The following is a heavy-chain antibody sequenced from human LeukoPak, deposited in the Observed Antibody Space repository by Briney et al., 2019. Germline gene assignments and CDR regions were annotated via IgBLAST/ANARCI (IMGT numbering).Heavy chain of an antibody. CDR1: GFTFSSYA. J-gene: IGHJ4*02. V-gene: IGHV3-21*01. CDR3: ASGVDYYGSGSYQADFDY. CDR2: ISSSSSYI. D-gene: IGHD3-10*01. Sequence: GGSLRLSCAASGFTFSSYAMSWVRQAPGKGLEWVSSISSSSSYIYYADSVKGRFTISRDNAKNSLYLQMNSLRAEDTAVYYCASGVDYYGSGSYQADFDYWGQGTLVTVSS.